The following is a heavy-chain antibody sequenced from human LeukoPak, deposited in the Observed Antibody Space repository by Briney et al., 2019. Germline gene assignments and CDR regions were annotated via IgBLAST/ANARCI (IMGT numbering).Heavy chain of an antibody. J-gene: IGHJ4*02. V-gene: IGHV3-7*01. Sequence: GGSLRLSCAASGFTFSNTWMAWVRQAPGKGLEWVANINQDGSTKQYVDSVKGRFTISRDNAKNSVYLQMNSLRAEDTAVYYCARDHGGSLDYWGQGTLVTVSS. CDR1: GFTFSNTW. CDR3: ARDHGGSLDY. CDR2: INQDGSTK. D-gene: IGHD1-26*01.